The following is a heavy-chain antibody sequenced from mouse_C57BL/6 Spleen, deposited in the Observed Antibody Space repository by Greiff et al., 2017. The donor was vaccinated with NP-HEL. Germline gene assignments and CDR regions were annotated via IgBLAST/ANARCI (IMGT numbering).Heavy chain of an antibody. Sequence: VQLQQSGPGLVKPSQSLSLTCSVTGYSITSGYYWTWIRQFPGNKLEWMGYISYDGSNNYNPSLKNRISITRDTSKNQFFLKLNSVTTEDTATYYCASLITTVVAVDYWGQGTTLTVSS. D-gene: IGHD1-1*01. J-gene: IGHJ2*01. CDR3: ASLITTVVAVDY. CDR2: ISYDGSN. CDR1: GYSITSGYY. V-gene: IGHV3-6*01.